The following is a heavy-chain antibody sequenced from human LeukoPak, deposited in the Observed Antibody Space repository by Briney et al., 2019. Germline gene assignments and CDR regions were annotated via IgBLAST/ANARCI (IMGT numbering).Heavy chain of an antibody. CDR3: ARDGSGLFDP. CDR1: GGSISSSSYY. CDR2: IYYSGST. Sequence: PSETLSLTCTVSGGSISSSSYYWGWIRQPPGKGLEWIGSIYYSGSTYYNPSLKSRVTISVDTSKNQFSLKLSSVTAADTAVYYWARDGSGLFDPWGQGTLVTVSS. V-gene: IGHV4-39*07. D-gene: IGHD3-10*01. J-gene: IGHJ5*02.